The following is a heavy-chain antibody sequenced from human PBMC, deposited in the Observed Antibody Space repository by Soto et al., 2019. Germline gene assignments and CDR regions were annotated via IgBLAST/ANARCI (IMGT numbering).Heavy chain of an antibody. J-gene: IGHJ5*02. D-gene: IGHD6-13*01. CDR3: ARHVAAAGTVWSFDP. CDR2: IYYSGST. V-gene: IGHV4-39*01. Sequence: SETLSLTCTVSGGSISSSSYYWGWIRQPPGKGLEWIGSIYYSGSTYYNPSLKSRVTISVDTSKNQFSLKLSSVTAADTAVYFCARHVAAAGTVWSFDPWGPGTLVTVSS. CDR1: GGSISSSSYY.